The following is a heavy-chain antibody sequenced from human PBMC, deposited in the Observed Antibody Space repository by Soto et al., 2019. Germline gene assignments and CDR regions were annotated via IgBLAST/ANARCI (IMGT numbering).Heavy chain of an antibody. CDR1: GGTFSSYA. CDR2: INPNSGGT. Sequence: GASVEVSCKASGGTFSSYAISWVRQALGQGLEWMGWINPNSGGTNYAQKFQGRVTMTRDTSISTAYMELSRLRSDDTAVYYCARDYYDSSGYYPDYWGQGTLVTVSS. D-gene: IGHD3-22*01. CDR3: ARDYYDSSGYYPDY. J-gene: IGHJ4*02. V-gene: IGHV1-2*02.